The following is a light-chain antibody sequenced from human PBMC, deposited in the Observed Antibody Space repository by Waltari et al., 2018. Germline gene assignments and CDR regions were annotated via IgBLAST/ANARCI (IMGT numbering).Light chain of an antibody. CDR1: QSLVHSDGKTY. Sequence: DIVMTQSPLSLPVPLRQPPTISCTSRQSLVHSDGKTYLNWFHQRQGQSPRRLTYKVVYRESGVPDRCIGSGAGTDYTLKISRGEAEDVGTFYCMQATHWPLTFGQGTKVEIK. J-gene: IGKJ1*01. V-gene: IGKV2-30*02. CDR2: KVV. CDR3: MQATHWPLT.